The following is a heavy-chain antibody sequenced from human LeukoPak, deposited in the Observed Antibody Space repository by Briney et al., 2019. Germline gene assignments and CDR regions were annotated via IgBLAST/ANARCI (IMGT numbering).Heavy chain of an antibody. Sequence: PSETLSLTCTVSGGSISSSSSYWGWIRQPPGKRLGWLATIYYTGSTDYNPSLKTRVTISLDTSRNQFSLRLTSVTAADTAVYYCAKSGHSYYYTPGDFSWGRGTLVSVSS. CDR1: GGSISSSSSY. V-gene: IGHV4-39*01. CDR2: IYYTGST. CDR3: AKSGHSYYYTPGDFS. J-gene: IGHJ5*02. D-gene: IGHD3-22*01.